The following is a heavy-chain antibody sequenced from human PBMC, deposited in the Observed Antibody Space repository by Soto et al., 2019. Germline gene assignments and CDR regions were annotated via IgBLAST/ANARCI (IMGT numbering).Heavy chain of an antibody. J-gene: IGHJ6*02. D-gene: IGHD6-19*01. CDR2: ISGSGGST. V-gene: IGHV3-23*01. Sequence: PGGSLRLSCAASGFTFSSYAMSWVRQAPGKGLEWVSAISGSGGSTYYADSVKGRFTISRDNSKNTLYLQMNSLRAEDTAVYYCAKDQYFKQWLVRGGMDVWGQGTTVTVSS. CDR3: AKDQYFKQWLVRGGMDV. CDR1: GFTFSSYA.